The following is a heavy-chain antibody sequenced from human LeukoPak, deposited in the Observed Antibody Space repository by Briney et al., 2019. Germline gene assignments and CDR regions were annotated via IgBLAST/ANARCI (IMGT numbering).Heavy chain of an antibody. V-gene: IGHV3-30-3*01. CDR3: ARDWGYYYDSSGYFAY. CDR1: GFTFSSYA. J-gene: IGHJ4*02. CDR2: ISYDGSNK. D-gene: IGHD3-22*01. Sequence: GRSLRLSSAASGFTFSSYAMHWVRQAPGKGLEWVAVISYDGSNKYYADSVKGRFTISRDNSKNTLYLQMNSLRAEDTAVYYCARDWGYYYDSSGYFAYWGQGTLVTVSS.